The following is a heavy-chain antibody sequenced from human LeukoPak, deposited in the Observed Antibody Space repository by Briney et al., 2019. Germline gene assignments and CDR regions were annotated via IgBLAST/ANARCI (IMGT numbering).Heavy chain of an antibody. CDR3: ATQILLCHYY. V-gene: IGHV4-38-2*02. CDR2: IYHSGDT. CDR1: GYSITSGYY. Sequence: SETLSLTCIVSGYSITSGYYWGWIRQPPGKGLEWIGSIYHSGDTYYNPSLKSRVTISVDTSKNQFSLKLSSVTAADTAVYYCATQILLCHYYWGQGTLVTVSS. D-gene: IGHD2/OR15-2a*01. J-gene: IGHJ4*02.